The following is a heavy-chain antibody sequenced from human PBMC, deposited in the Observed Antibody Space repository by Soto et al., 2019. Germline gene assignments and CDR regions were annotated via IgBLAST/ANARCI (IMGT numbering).Heavy chain of an antibody. J-gene: IGHJ5*02. CDR1: GFTFSSYG. D-gene: IGHD3-10*01. CDR3: AKDESGRFDP. Sequence: PGGSLRLSCAASGFTFSSYGMHWVRQAPGKGLEWVALMSYDGSNIHYADSVKGRFTISRDNSKNTLYLQMNSLSAEDTAVYYCAKDESGRFDPWGQGTLVTVSS. V-gene: IGHV3-30*18. CDR2: MSYDGSNI.